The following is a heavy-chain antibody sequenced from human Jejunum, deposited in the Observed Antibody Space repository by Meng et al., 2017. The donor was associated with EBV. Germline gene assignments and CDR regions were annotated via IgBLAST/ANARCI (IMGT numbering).Heavy chain of an antibody. CDR2: MSPNSGNT. D-gene: IGHD6-13*01. CDR3: ARGVAAGFDY. J-gene: IGHJ4*02. Sequence: QVQLWQVGAEGKKPGASGKVSCKASGYTFTSYDINWVRQATGQGPEWMGWMSPNSGNTGYAQKFQGRVTMTRDTSISTAYMELSSLRSEDTAVYYCARGVAAGFDYWGQGTLVTVSS. V-gene: IGHV1-8*02. CDR1: GYTFTSYD.